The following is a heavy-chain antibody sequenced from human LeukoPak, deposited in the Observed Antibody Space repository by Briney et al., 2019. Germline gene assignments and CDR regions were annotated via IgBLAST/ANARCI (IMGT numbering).Heavy chain of an antibody. CDR3: ARRAGITMVRGVIKY. Sequence: PSGTLSLTCAVSGGSISSSNWWSWVRQPPGKGLEWIGEIYHSGSTNYNPSLKSRVTTSVDTSKNQFSLKLSSVTAADTAVYYCARRAGITMVRGVIKYWGQGTLVTVSS. V-gene: IGHV4-4*02. CDR1: GGSISSSNW. CDR2: IYHSGST. J-gene: IGHJ4*02. D-gene: IGHD3-10*01.